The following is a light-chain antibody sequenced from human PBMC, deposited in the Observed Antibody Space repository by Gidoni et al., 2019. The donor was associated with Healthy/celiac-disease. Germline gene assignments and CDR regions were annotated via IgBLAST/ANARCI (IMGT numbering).Light chain of an antibody. Sequence: EIVMTQSPATLSVSPGERATLSCRASQSVSSNLAWYQQKPGQAPRLLIYGASTRATGIPARVSGSGSGTEFTLTISSVQSEDFAVYYCQQYNNWPPWTFXXXTKVEI. CDR1: QSVSSN. CDR3: QQYNNWPPWT. CDR2: GAS. J-gene: IGKJ1*01. V-gene: IGKV3-15*01.